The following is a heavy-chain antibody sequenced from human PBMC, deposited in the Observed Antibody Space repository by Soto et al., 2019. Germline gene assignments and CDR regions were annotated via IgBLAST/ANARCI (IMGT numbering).Heavy chain of an antibody. CDR3: ARDPTGYYYYYMDV. V-gene: IGHV1-8*01. Sequence: GASVKVSCKASGYTFTSYDINWVRQATGQGLEWMGWMNPNSGNTGYAQKFQGRVTMTRNTSISTAYMELSSLRSEDTAVYYCARDPTGYYYYYMDVWGKGTTVTVSS. CDR1: GYTFTSYD. D-gene: IGHD3-10*01. CDR2: MNPNSGNT. J-gene: IGHJ6*03.